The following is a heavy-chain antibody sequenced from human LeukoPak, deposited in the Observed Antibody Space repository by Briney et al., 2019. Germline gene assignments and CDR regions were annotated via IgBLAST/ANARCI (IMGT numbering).Heavy chain of an antibody. CDR3: ARDPYGDYGGYFDY. CDR1: GFTFSSYA. J-gene: IGHJ4*02. Sequence: GRSLRLSCAASGFTFSSYAMHWVRQAPGKGLEWVVVISYDGSNKYYADSVKGRVTISRDNSKNTLYLQMNSLRAEDTAVYYCARDPYGDYGGYFDYWGQGTPVSVSS. D-gene: IGHD4-17*01. CDR2: ISYDGSNK. V-gene: IGHV3-30*04.